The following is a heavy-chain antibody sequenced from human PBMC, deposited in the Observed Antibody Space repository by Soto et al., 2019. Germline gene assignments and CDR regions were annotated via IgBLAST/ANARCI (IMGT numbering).Heavy chain of an antibody. V-gene: IGHV4-31*03. CDR2: ISYGGST. D-gene: IGHD6-6*01. CDR1: GGSINSGGYC. J-gene: IGHJ4*02. CDR3: SRGILV. Sequence: QVQLQESGPGLVKPSQTLSLTCTVSGGSINSGGYCWSWIRQHPGKGLEWIGCISYGGSTSYNACRKCRVTLSVATSKNRVSLKLSSVTAADPAVYYWSRGILVGGQGTLIAVSS.